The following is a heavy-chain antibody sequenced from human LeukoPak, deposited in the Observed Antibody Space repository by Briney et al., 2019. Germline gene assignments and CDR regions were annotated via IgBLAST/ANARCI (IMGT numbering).Heavy chain of an antibody. Sequence: GRSLRLSCAASGFTFADYAMHWVRQTPGKGLEWVSGISWNSGNIDYADSVKGRFTISRDNAKNSLYLQMNSLSAEDTALYYCAKGRGYNYGYIFGYFDYWGQGTLVTVSS. D-gene: IGHD5-18*01. J-gene: IGHJ4*02. CDR3: AKGRGYNYGYIFGYFDY. CDR1: GFTFADYA. CDR2: ISWNSGNI. V-gene: IGHV3-9*01.